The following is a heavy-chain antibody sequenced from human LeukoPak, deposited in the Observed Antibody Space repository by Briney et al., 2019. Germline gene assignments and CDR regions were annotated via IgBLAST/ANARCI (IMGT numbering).Heavy chain of an antibody. J-gene: IGHJ6*02. CDR2: IYYSGST. Sequence: SETLSLTCTVSGGSISSYYWSWIRQPPGKGLGWIGYIYYSGSTNYNPSLKSRVTISVDTSKNQFSLKLSSVTAADTAVYYCARDNWNYGSSMDVWGQGTTVTVSS. V-gene: IGHV4-59*01. D-gene: IGHD1-7*01. CDR3: ARDNWNYGSSMDV. CDR1: GGSISSYY.